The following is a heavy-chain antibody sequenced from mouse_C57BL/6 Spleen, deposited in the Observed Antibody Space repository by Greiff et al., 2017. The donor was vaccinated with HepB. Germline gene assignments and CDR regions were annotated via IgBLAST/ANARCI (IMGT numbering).Heavy chain of an antibody. Sequence: EVQLVESGGGLVKPGGSLKLSCAASGFTFSSYAMSWVRQTPEKRLEWVATISDGGSYTYYPDNVKGRFTISRDNAKNNLYLQMSHLKSEDTAMYYCARDNDSLLFAYWGQGTLVTVSA. CDR3: ARDNDSLLFAY. CDR2: ISDGGSYT. D-gene: IGHD2-10*01. V-gene: IGHV5-4*01. CDR1: GFTFSSYA. J-gene: IGHJ3*01.